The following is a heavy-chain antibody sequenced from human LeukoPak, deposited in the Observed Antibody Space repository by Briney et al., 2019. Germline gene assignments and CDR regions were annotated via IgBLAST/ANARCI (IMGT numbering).Heavy chain of an antibody. J-gene: IGHJ4*02. Sequence: GGSLRLSCAASGFTFSSYAMSWVRQAPGKGLEWVSAISGSGGSTYYADSVKGRFTISRDNSKNTLYLQMNSLRAEDTAVYYCAKDRVTIFRVVIRCDYWGQGTLVTVSS. CDR3: AKDRVTIFRVVIRCDY. CDR2: ISGSGGST. CDR1: GFTFSSYA. V-gene: IGHV3-23*01. D-gene: IGHD3-3*01.